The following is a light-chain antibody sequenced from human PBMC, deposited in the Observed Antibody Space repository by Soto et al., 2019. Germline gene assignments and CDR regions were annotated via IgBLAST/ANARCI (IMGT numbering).Light chain of an antibody. CDR1: STNIGAGYD. Sequence: QSVLTQPPSVSGAPGQRVTISCIGSSTNIGAGYDVHWYRQLPGTAPKLLIYGNNNRPSGVPDRFSGSKSGTSASLAITGLQAEDEADYYCQSFDSGLSGCVFGTGTKLTVL. V-gene: IGLV1-40*01. CDR2: GNN. J-gene: IGLJ1*01. CDR3: QSFDSGLSGCV.